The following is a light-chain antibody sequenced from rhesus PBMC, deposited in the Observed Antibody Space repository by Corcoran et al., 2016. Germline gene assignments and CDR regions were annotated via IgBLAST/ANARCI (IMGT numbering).Light chain of an antibody. CDR3: QHGYGTPPT. J-gene: IGKJ4*01. V-gene: IGKV1-74*01. Sequence: DIQMTQSPSSLSASVGDRVTITCRASENVNNYLNWYQQKQGKAPKLLIYKASTLQSGVPSRFSGSGSETDYTFTISSLQPEDVATYYGQHGYGTPPTFGGGTKVEIK. CDR1: ENVNNY. CDR2: KAS.